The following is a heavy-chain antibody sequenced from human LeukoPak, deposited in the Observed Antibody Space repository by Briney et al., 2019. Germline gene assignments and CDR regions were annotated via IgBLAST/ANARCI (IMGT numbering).Heavy chain of an antibody. V-gene: IGHV3-23*01. CDR3: VRDGWGWLFDG. CDR1: GLILRLYA. D-gene: IGHD6-19*01. J-gene: IGHJ4*02. CDR2: FSAGDATT. Sequence: PGAPLTLPCAASGLILRLYATRWVRQAPGEGLEWVAVFSAGDATTLYADSVRGRFTISKDHSKDTLYLQMDSLRDEDTALYYCVRDGWGWLFDGWGQGTLVTVSS.